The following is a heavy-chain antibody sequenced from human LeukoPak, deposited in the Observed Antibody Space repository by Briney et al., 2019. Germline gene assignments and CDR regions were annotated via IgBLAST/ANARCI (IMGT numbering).Heavy chain of an antibody. CDR3: ARSEEKPVTSEITMIVVVITPNFDY. CDR2: ISYDGSNK. CDR1: GFTFSSYA. Sequence: GGSLRLSCAASGFTFSSYAMCWVRQAPGKGLEWVAVISYDGSNKYYADSVKGRFTVSRDNSKNTLYLQMNGLRAEDTAVYYCARSEEKPVTSEITMIVVVITPNFDYWGQGTLVTVSS. D-gene: IGHD3-22*01. J-gene: IGHJ4*02. V-gene: IGHV3-30-3*01.